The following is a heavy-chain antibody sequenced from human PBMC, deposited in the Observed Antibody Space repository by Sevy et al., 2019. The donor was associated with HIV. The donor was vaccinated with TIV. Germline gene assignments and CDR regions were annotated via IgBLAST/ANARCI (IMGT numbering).Heavy chain of an antibody. D-gene: IGHD6-6*01. CDR2: IYYSGST. J-gene: IGHJ4*02. V-gene: IGHV4-61*01. CDR1: GASVSSGSFF. CDR3: ARDQAESSSTGGLDS. Sequence: SESLSLTCSVSGASVSSGSFFWTWIRQAPGKGLEWIGYIYYSGSTNYNPSLKSRVTFSVDTSKNQFSLKLRSVTAADPAVYYCARDQAESSSTGGLDSWGPGALVTVS.